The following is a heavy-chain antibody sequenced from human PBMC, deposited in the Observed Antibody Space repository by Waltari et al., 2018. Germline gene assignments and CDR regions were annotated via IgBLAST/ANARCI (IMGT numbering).Heavy chain of an antibody. J-gene: IGHJ4*02. Sequence: QVQLQESGPGLVKPSETLSLTCTVSGGSISSYYWSWIRQPPGKGLEWIGYIYYSGSTNSNPSLKSRVTISVDTSKNQFSLKLSSVTAADTAVYYCARGFLEWLSPQHFDYWGQGTLVTVSS. CDR3: ARGFLEWLSPQHFDY. CDR2: IYYSGST. V-gene: IGHV4-59*01. CDR1: GGSISSYY. D-gene: IGHD3-3*01.